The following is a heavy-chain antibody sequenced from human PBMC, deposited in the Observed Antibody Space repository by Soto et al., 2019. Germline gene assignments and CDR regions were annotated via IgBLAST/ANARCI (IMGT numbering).Heavy chain of an antibody. CDR2: INHSGNN. V-gene: IGHV4-34*01. J-gene: IGHJ4*02. CDR1: GGSFSGYY. Sequence: SETLSLTCAVYGGSFSGYYWSWIRQPPGKGLEWIGEINHSGNNNYNPALKSRVTISVDTSKIQFSLELSSVTAADTAVYYCARGAYCRGDCNGGFDYWGQGILVTVSS. CDR3: ARGAYCRGDCNGGFDY. D-gene: IGHD2-21*02.